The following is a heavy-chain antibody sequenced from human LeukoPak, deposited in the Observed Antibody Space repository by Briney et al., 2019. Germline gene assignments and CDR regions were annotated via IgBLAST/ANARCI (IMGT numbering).Heavy chain of an antibody. CDR1: GGTFSSYA. J-gene: IGHJ4*02. V-gene: IGHV1-69*13. CDR3: ARDARYCSSTSCSGVFDY. CDR2: IIPIFGTA. Sequence: SVKVSCKASGGTFSSYAISWVRQAPGQGLEWMGGIIPIFGTANYAQKFQGRVTITADESTSTAYMELSSLRSEDTAVYYCARDARYCSSTSCSGVFDYWGQGTLVTVSS. D-gene: IGHD2-2*01.